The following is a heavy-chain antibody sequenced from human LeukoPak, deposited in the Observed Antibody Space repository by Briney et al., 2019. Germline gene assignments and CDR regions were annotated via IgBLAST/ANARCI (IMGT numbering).Heavy chain of an antibody. D-gene: IGHD6-19*01. CDR2: IYSGGST. V-gene: IGHV3-66*01. Sequence: HPGGSLRLSCAASGFTVSSNYMSWVRQAPGKGLEWVSVIYSGGSTYYADSVKGRSTISRDNSKNTLYLQMNSLRAEDTAVYYCARVVNSSGSYYYYYYMDVWGKGTTVTISS. CDR1: GFTVSSNY. J-gene: IGHJ6*03. CDR3: ARVVNSSGSYYYYYYMDV.